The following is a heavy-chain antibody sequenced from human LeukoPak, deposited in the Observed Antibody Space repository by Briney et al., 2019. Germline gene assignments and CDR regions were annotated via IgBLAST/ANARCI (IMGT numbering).Heavy chain of an antibody. J-gene: IGHJ3*01. CDR3: AKDVS. CDR2: IYYSGST. V-gene: IGHV4-59*01. CDR1: GGSISSSY. Sequence: TSSETLSLTFTVSGGSISSSYRSWIRQPPGKGLEWIGYIYYSGSTNYNPSLKSRVTISVDTSKNQFSLKLSSVTAADTAVDYCAKDVSWGQGTMVTVSS.